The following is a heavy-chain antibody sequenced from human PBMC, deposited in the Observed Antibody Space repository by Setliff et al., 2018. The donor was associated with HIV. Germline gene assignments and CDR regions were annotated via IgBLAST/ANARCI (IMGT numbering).Heavy chain of an antibody. CDR1: GFSFSNFW. CDR2: ISTDGSNK. Sequence: GGSLRLSCVVSGFSFSNFWMSWVRQTPGKGLESLAIISTDGSNKQYLNSVRGRFTISRDNAKNSLFLQMDNLRVEDTGIYFCAKFRNRDLDYWGQGTPVTAPQ. V-gene: IGHV3-7*01. D-gene: IGHD1-1*01. J-gene: IGHJ4*02. CDR3: AKFRNRDLDY.